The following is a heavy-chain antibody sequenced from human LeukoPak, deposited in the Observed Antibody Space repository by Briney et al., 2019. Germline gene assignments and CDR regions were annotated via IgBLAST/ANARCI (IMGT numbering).Heavy chain of an antibody. Sequence: ASVQVSCKASGYTFTGYYMHWVRQAPGQGLEWMGWINPNSGGTNYAQKFQGRVTMTRDTSISTAYMELSRLRSDDTAVYYCATDRGYCSSTSCYGSDFDYWGQGTLVTVSS. J-gene: IGHJ4*02. CDR3: ATDRGYCSSTSCYGSDFDY. D-gene: IGHD2-2*01. V-gene: IGHV1-2*02. CDR1: GYTFTGYY. CDR2: INPNSGGT.